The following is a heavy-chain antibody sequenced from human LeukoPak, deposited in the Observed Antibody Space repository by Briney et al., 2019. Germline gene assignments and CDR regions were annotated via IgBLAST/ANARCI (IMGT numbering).Heavy chain of an antibody. CDR3: ARDLSGCYYSTRYFDY. J-gene: IGHJ4*02. Sequence: PGGSLRLSCAASGFTFSSYSMNWVRQAPGKGLEWVSSISSSSSYIYYADSVKGRFTISRDNAKNSLYLQMNSLRAEDTAVYYCARDLSGCYYSTRYFDYWGQGTLVTVSS. V-gene: IGHV3-21*01. CDR2: ISSSSSYI. CDR1: GFTFSSYS. D-gene: IGHD1-26*01.